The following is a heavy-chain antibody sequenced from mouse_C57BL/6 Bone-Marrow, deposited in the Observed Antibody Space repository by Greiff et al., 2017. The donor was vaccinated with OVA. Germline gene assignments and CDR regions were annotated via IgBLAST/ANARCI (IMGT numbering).Heavy chain of an antibody. Sequence: EVKLMESGAELVRPGASVKLSCTASGFNIKDDYMHWVKERPEQGLEWIGWIDPENGDTEYASKFQGKATITADTSSKTVYLHLSSLTSEDTAVYYCTPYRYWGQGTTLTVSS. CDR2: IDPENGDT. V-gene: IGHV14-4*01. CDR1: GFNIKDDY. CDR3: TPYRY. J-gene: IGHJ2*01.